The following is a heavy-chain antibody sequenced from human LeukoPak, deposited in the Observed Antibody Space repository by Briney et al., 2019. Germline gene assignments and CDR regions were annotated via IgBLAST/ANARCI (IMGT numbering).Heavy chain of an antibody. CDR3: ARTSGWYGGFDY. CDR1: GGTFSSYA. J-gene: IGHJ4*02. D-gene: IGHD6-19*01. CDR2: IIPILGIA. Sequence: VASVKVSCKASGGTFSSYAISWVRHAPGQGLEWMGRIIPILGIANYAQKFQGRVTITADKSTSTAYMELSSLRSEDKAVYYCARTSGWYGGFDYWGQGTLVTVSS. V-gene: IGHV1-69*04.